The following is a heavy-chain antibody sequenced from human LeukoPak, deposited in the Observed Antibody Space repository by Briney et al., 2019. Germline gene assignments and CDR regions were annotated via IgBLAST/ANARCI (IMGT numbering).Heavy chain of an antibody. V-gene: IGHV3-11*04. D-gene: IGHD5-24*01. CDR3: ARIGDDYNEYLDY. Sequence: PGGSLRLSCAASGFSFSDYYMSWIRQAPGKGLVWVSYISSSGNTIHYTDSLKGRFTISRDNARNSLFLQMDSLRAEDTAVYYCARIGDDYNEYLDYWGQGTRVTVSS. CDR1: GFSFSDYY. J-gene: IGHJ4*02. CDR2: ISSSGNTI.